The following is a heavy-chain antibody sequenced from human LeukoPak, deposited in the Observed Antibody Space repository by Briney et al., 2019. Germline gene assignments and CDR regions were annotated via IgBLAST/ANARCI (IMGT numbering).Heavy chain of an antibody. CDR2: IYYSGST. J-gene: IGHJ3*02. Sequence: PSQTLSLTCTVSGGSISSYYWSSIRQPPGKGLEWIGYIYYSGSTNYNPSLKSRVTISVDTSKNQFSLKLSSVTAADTAVYYCARHTDSGSRHDAFDIWGQGTMVTVSS. D-gene: IGHD1-26*01. CDR3: ARHTDSGSRHDAFDI. V-gene: IGHV4-59*08. CDR1: GGSISSYY.